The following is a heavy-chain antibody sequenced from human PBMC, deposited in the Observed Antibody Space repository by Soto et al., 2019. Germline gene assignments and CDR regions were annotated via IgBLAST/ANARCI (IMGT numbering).Heavy chain of an antibody. CDR3: ARVDYYDSSGNYGMDV. CDR1: GGSISSYY. D-gene: IGHD3-22*01. J-gene: IGHJ6*02. V-gene: IGHV4-59*01. CDR2: IYYSGST. Sequence: SETLSLTCTVSGGSISSYYWSWIRQPPGKGLEWIGYIYYSGSTNYNPSLKSRVTISVDTSKNQFSLKLSSVTAADTAVYYCARVDYYDSSGNYGMDVWGQGTTVTVSS.